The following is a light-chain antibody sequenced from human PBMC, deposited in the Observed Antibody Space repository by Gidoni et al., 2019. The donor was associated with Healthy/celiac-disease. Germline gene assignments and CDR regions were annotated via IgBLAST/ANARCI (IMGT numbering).Light chain of an antibody. J-gene: IGKJ1*01. CDR2: DAS. CDR1: QSVSSY. V-gene: IGKV3-11*01. CDR3: QQRSNWPPWT. Sequence: EIVLTQSPATLSLSPGERATLSCRASQSVSSYLAWYQQKPGQAPRPLNYDASNRATGIPARFSGSGSGTDSTLTISSLEPEDFAVYYCQQRSNWPPWTFGQGTKVEIK.